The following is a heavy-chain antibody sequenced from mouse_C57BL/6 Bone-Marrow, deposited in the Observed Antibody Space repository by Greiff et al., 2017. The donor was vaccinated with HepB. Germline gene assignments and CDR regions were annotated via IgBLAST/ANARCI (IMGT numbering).Heavy chain of an antibody. CDR2: INPSSGYT. J-gene: IGHJ2*01. CDR3: ARTITTVVAGKNYCDY. Sequence: VQVVESGAELARPGASVKMSCKASGYTFTSYTMHWVKQRTGQGLEWIGYINPSSGYTKYNQKFKDKATLTADKSSSKAYMQLSSLTSEDSAVYYCARTITTVVAGKNYCDYWGQGTTLTVSS. V-gene: IGHV1-4*01. CDR1: GYTFTSYT. D-gene: IGHD1-1*01.